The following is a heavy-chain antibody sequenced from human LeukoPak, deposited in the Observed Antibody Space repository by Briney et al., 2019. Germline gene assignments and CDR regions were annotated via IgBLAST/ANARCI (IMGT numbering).Heavy chain of an antibody. J-gene: IGHJ4*02. Sequence: SETLSLTCTVSGGSIGSYYWSWIRQPPGKGLEWIGYIYYSGSTNYNPSLKSRVTISVDTSKNQFSLKLSSVTAADTAVYYCARGDYGVSYFDYWGQGTLVTVSS. D-gene: IGHD4-17*01. CDR1: GGSIGSYY. V-gene: IGHV4-59*01. CDR3: ARGDYGVSYFDY. CDR2: IYYSGST.